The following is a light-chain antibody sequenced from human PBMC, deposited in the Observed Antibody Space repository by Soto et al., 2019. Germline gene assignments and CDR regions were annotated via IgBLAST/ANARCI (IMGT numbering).Light chain of an antibody. CDR1: SSDVRGYNY. Sequence: QSVLTQPPSSSGSPGQSVTISCTGTSSDVRGYNYVSWYQQHPGKAPKLLIYEVSKRPSGVPDRFSGSKSGNTASLTVSGLQTEDEADYYCSSYASNNNFVFGTGTKVTVL. CDR2: EVS. V-gene: IGLV2-8*01. J-gene: IGLJ1*01. CDR3: SSYASNNNFV.